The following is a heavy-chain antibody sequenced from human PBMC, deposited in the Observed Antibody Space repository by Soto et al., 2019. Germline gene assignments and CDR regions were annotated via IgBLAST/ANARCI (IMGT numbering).Heavy chain of an antibody. CDR2: ISDIAYT. Sequence: SQTLSPSYIFFGGSIPYINNHYCSCLRLPSWKLLEFIGYISDIAYTSYNPSLKGRVSISVDTSKNQFSLTLTSVTAADTAVYYCARGVSLSVATIGPRNYYGMDVWGQGTTVTVSS. V-gene: IGHV4-59*08. J-gene: IGHJ6*02. D-gene: IGHD5-12*01. CDR3: ARGVSLSVATIGPRNYYGMDV. CDR1: GGSIPYINNHY.